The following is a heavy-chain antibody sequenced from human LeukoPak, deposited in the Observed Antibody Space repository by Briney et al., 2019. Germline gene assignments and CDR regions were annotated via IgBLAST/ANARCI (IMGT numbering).Heavy chain of an antibody. CDR3: AMVTRDILTGSTGAIDY. V-gene: IGHV1-24*01. CDR1: GYTLTEVS. D-gene: IGHD3-9*01. J-gene: IGHJ4*02. CDR2: FDPEPGEI. Sequence: GASVKVSCKVSGYTLTEVSMHWVRQAPGKGLGGLGGFDPEPGEIIYAQKFQGRVTMTEDTSTDTAYMEVTSLRSEDTAVYYCAMVTRDILTGSTGAIDYWGQGTLVTVSS.